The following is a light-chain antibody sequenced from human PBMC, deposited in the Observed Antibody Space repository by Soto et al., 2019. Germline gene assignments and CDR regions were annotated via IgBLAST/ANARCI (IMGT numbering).Light chain of an antibody. CDR2: DDS. J-gene: IGLJ3*02. Sequence: SYELTQPPSVSVAPGQTASITCGGNNIGGKSVHWYQQKPGQAPVVVVYDDSVRPSGIPDRFSGSNSGNTATLTINGVEAGDEADYYCNVWDFSSDHVVFGGGTKLTVL. V-gene: IGLV3-21*02. CDR1: NIGGKS. CDR3: NVWDFSSDHVV.